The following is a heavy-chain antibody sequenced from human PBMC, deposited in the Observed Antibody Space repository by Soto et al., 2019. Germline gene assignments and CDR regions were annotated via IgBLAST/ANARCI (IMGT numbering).Heavy chain of an antibody. D-gene: IGHD6-13*01. CDR1: GGSISSYY. V-gene: IGHV4-59*01. CDR2: IYYSGST. CDR3: ARENIAAAGNYYYYYMDV. Sequence: SETLSLTCTVSGGSISSYYWSWIRQPPGKGLEWIGYIYYSGSTNCNPSLKSRVTISVDTSKNQFSLKLSSVTAADTAVYYCARENIAAAGNYYYYYMDVWGKGTTVTVSS. J-gene: IGHJ6*03.